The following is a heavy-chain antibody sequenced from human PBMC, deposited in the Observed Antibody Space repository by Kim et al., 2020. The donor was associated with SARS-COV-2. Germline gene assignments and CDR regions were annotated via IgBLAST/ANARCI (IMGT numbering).Heavy chain of an antibody. Sequence: SGPTLVNPTQTLTLTCTFSGFSLSASGVAVGWIRQPPGKALEWLALIYWDDDKRYSPSLKSRLTITKDTSENQVVLTMTDMDPVDTATYYCARNWEANYFYYWGQGTLVTVSS. J-gene: IGHJ4*02. CDR2: IYWDDDK. V-gene: IGHV2-5*02. CDR1: GFSLSASGVA. D-gene: IGHD7-27*01. CDR3: ARNWEANYFYY.